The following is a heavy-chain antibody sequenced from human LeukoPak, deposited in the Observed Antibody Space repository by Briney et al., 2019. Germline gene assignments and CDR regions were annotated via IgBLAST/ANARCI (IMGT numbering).Heavy chain of an antibody. D-gene: IGHD2-15*01. J-gene: IGHJ4*02. CDR3: ATDRGWFFDN. V-gene: IGHV3-30*03. CDR2: ISHVGSER. CDR1: GFTFSNSG. Sequence: PGGSLRLSCVTSGFTFSNSGMHWVRQAPGTGLEWLAFISHVGSERYFADSVKGRFTISRDNSKSTLYLQMNILREEDTAMFYCATDRGWFFDNWGQGALVTVAS.